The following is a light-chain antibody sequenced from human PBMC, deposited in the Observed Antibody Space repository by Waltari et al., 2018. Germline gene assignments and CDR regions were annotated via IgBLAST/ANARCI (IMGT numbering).Light chain of an antibody. V-gene: IGLV1-51*02. CDR2: EDN. CDR3: GTWDSSLIAEV. Sequence: QSVLTQPPSVSAAPGQTVTMSCAGGSTNIGKNYVSWYQQVPGTAPKLLIYEDNKRPSQITDRFAASKSGTSATRGITGLQTGDEADYYCGTWDSSLIAEVFGTGTKVTVL. CDR1: STNIGKNY. J-gene: IGLJ1*01.